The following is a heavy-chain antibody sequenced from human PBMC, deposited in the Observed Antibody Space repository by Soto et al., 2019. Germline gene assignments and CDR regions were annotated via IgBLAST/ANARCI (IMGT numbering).Heavy chain of an antibody. Sequence: QVQLQQWGAGLLKPSETLSLTCAVYGGSFSGYYWSWIRQPPGKGLEWIGEINHSGSTNYNPSLKSRVTISVDTSKNQFSLKLSSVTAADTAVYYCAKAYYYDSSGATEFDYWGQGTLVTVSS. CDR3: AKAYYYDSSGATEFDY. CDR1: GGSFSGYY. CDR2: INHSGST. J-gene: IGHJ4*02. V-gene: IGHV4-34*01. D-gene: IGHD3-22*01.